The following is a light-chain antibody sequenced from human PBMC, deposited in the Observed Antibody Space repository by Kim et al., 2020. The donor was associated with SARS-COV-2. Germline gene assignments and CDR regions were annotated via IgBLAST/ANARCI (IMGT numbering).Light chain of an antibody. CDR1: QSISRW. Sequence: SASVGDRVIITCRASQSISRWVAWYQQKPGKAPKLLIYDASSLQSGVPLRFSGSGSGTDFTLTITSLQPDDFATYYCQQYNSESTFGQGTKVDIK. CDR2: DAS. CDR3: QQYNSEST. V-gene: IGKV1-5*01. J-gene: IGKJ1*01.